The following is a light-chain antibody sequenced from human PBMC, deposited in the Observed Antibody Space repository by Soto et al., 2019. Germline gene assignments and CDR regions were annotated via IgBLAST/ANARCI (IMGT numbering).Light chain of an antibody. CDR1: SSDVGSYNL. Sequence: QSVLTQPASVSGSPGQSITISCTGTSSDVGSYNLVSWYQQLPGKAPKLMIFGGTKRPSGVSSRFSGSKSGNTASLTISGLQAEDEADYYCCSYAGSSTLYVFGTGTKRTVL. CDR3: CSYAGSSTLYV. J-gene: IGLJ1*01. CDR2: GGT. V-gene: IGLV2-23*01.